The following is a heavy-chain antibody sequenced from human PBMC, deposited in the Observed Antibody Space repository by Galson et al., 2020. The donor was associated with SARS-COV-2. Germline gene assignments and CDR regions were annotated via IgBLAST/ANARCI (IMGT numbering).Heavy chain of an antibody. Sequence: GESLKISCAASGFTFSSYSMNWVRQAPGKGLEWVSYISSSSSTIYYAASVKGRFTISRDNAKNSLYLQMNSLRAEDTAVYYCARAWGSGSTYGMDVWGQGTTVTVSS. D-gene: IGHD3-10*01. CDR3: ARAWGSGSTYGMDV. V-gene: IGHV3-48*04. J-gene: IGHJ6*02. CDR1: GFTFSSYS. CDR2: ISSSSSTI.